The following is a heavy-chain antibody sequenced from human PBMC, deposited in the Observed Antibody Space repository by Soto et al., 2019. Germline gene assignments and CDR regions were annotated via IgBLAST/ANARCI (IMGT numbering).Heavy chain of an antibody. CDR1: GFSVITNY. Sequence: EVQVVETGGGLVQPGGSLRLSCAASGFSVITNYMSWVRQAPGKGLEWVSIIHSGGNTYFADSVKGRFTISRDSSKNTLYLQMNSLRSEDTAMYFCARDFTSWGQGTLVTVSS. CDR3: ARDFTS. CDR2: IHSGGNT. V-gene: IGHV3-53*02. J-gene: IGHJ4*02.